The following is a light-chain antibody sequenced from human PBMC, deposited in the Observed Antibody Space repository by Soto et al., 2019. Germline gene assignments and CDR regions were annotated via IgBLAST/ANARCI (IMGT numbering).Light chain of an antibody. Sequence: QSALTQPPSASGSPGQSVTISCTGTSSDVGSYYPVSWYQHHPGRAPQLIIYGDIKRPSGVSDRFSASMSGNTASLTISGLQADDEADYFCCSYAGRTTPYVFGTGTKVTVL. CDR3: CSYAGRTTPYV. J-gene: IGLJ1*01. V-gene: IGLV2-23*01. CDR2: GDI. CDR1: SSDVGSYYP.